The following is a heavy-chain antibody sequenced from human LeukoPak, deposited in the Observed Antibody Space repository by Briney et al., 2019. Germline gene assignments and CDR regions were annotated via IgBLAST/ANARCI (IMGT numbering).Heavy chain of an antibody. V-gene: IGHV1-2*02. J-gene: IGHJ5*02. CDR2: IDPNGGGT. Sequence: ASVKVSCKASGYTFTDYYVHWVRQASGQGLEWMGWIDPNGGGTNYPQKFQDRVVLTRDTSISTAYMELSSLRSDDTAVYFCARDVDTVVVTALASWGQGTLVTVSS. CDR3: ARDVDTVVVTALAS. D-gene: IGHD2-21*02. CDR1: GYTFTDYY.